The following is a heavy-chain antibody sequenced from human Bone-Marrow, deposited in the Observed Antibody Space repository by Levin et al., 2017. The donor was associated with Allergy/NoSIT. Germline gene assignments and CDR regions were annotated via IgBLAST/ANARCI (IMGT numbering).Heavy chain of an antibody. CDR2: ISSRSDTI. CDR1: GFTFSSYT. J-gene: IGHJ6*02. D-gene: IGHD3-3*01. V-gene: IGHV3-48*01. Sequence: QAGGSLRLSCAASGFTFSSYTMIWVRQAPGRGLEWLSYISSRSDTISYADSVKGRFTISRDNGRNSLFLQMQSLRGDDTAVYYCAREPLLRPNYYYGLDVWGQGTTVTVSS. CDR3: AREPLLRPNYYYGLDV.